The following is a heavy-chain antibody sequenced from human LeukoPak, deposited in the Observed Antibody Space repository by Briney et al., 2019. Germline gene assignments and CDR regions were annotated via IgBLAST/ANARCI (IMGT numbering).Heavy chain of an antibody. CDR3: ARDYYDSSGYWAPDAFDI. V-gene: IGHV3-30-3*01. J-gene: IGHJ3*02. D-gene: IGHD3-22*01. CDR2: ISYDGSNK. CDR1: GFTFSSYA. Sequence: GRSLRLSCAASGFTFSSYAMHWVRQVPGKGLEWVAVISYDGSNKYYADSVKGRFTISRDNSKNTLYLQMNSLRAEDTAVYYCARDYYDSSGYWAPDAFDIWGQGTMVTVSS.